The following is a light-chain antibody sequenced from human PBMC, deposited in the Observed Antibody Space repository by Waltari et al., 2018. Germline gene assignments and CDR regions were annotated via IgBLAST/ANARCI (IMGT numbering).Light chain of an antibody. CDR2: DAS. CDR3: QHYVTLPAT. J-gene: IGKJ1*01. Sequence: VLTQSPGALSLSPRERATLSCRTSQSLSRPFARYQQKPGQAPRPLIYDASRRCTSIPDRFIGSGSGTDFSLTISRLEPEDFAVYYCQHYVTLPATFGQGTRVELK. V-gene: IGKV3-20*01. CDR1: QSLSRPF.